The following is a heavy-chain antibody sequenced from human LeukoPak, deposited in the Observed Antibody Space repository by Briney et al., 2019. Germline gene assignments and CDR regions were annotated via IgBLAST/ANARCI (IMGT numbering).Heavy chain of an antibody. J-gene: IGHJ4*02. CDR3: AASFRVDTAMVR. Sequence: ASVKVSCKASGGTFSSYAISWVRQAPGHGLEWMGGIIPNSGGTNYAQKFQGRVTMTRDTSISTAYMELSSLRSEDTAVYYCAASFRVDTAMVRWGQGTLVTVSS. CDR1: GGTFSSYA. CDR2: IIPNSGGT. V-gene: IGHV1-2*02. D-gene: IGHD5-18*01.